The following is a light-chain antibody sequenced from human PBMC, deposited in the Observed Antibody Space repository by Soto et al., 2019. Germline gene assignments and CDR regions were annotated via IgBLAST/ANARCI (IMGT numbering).Light chain of an antibody. CDR1: SSDVGDYNY. Sequence: QPVLTQPPSASGSPGQSVTISCTGTSSDVGDYNYVSWYQQHPGKAPKLMIYEVSKRPSGVPDRFSGSKSGNTASLTVSGLHAEDEADYYCSSYAGSNNSVFGGGTKLTVL. V-gene: IGLV2-8*01. J-gene: IGLJ3*02. CDR3: SSYAGSNNSV. CDR2: EVS.